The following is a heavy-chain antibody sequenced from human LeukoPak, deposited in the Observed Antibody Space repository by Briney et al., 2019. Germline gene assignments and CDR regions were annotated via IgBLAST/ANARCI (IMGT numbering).Heavy chain of an antibody. D-gene: IGHD6-25*01. J-gene: IGHJ4*02. V-gene: IGHV4-30-2*01. Sequence: PSETLSLTCAVSGGSISSGGYSWSWIRQPPGTGLEWIGYIYHSGSTYYNPSLKSRVTISVDRSKNQFSLKLSSVTAADTAVYYCARGGAAVRNYFDYWGQGTLVTVSS. CDR3: ARGGAAVRNYFDY. CDR1: GGSISSGGYS. CDR2: IYHSGST.